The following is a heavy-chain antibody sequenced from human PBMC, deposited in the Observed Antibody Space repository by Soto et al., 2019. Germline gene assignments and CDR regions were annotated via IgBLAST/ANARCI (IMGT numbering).Heavy chain of an antibody. Sequence: SETLSLTCAVSGGSISSGGYSWSWIRQPPGKGLEWIGYIYHSGSTYYNPSLKSRVTISVDRSKNQFSLKLSSVTAADTAVYYCARDLSTVTNGFIVDGMDVWGQGTTVTVSS. CDR3: ARDLSTVTNGFIVDGMDV. J-gene: IGHJ6*02. CDR1: GGSISSGGYS. D-gene: IGHD4-17*01. V-gene: IGHV4-30-2*01. CDR2: IYHSGST.